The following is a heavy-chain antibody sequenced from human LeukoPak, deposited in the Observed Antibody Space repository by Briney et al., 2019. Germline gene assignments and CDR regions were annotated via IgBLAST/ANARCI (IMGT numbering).Heavy chain of an antibody. CDR3: AKADRRGIMITFGGVIVIGFDY. CDR1: GFTFSSYA. Sequence: GGSLRLSCAASGFTFSSYAMSWVRQAPGKGLEWVSAISGSGGSTYYADSVKGRFTISRDNSKSTLYLQMNSLRAEDTAVYYCAKADRRGIMITFGGVIVIGFDYWGQGTLVTVSS. CDR2: ISGSGGST. D-gene: IGHD3-16*02. J-gene: IGHJ4*02. V-gene: IGHV3-23*01.